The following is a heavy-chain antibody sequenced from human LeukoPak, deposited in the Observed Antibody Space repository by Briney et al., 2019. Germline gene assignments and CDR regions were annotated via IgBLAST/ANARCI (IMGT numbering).Heavy chain of an antibody. D-gene: IGHD3-10*01. CDR3: ARGSGSYYNDSHAFDI. V-gene: IGHV1-46*01. J-gene: IGHJ3*02. CDR1: GYTFTSYY. Sequence: ASVKVSCKASGYTFTSYYMHWVRQAPGQGLEWMGIINPSGGSTSYAQKFQGRVTMTRDTSTSTVYMELSSLRSEDTAVYYCARGSGSYYNDSHAFDIWGQGTMVTVSS. CDR2: INPSGGST.